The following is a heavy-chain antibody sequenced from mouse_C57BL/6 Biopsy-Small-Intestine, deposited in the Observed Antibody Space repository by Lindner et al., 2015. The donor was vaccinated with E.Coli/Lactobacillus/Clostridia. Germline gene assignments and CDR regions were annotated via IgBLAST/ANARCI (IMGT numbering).Heavy chain of an antibody. V-gene: IGHV5-17*01. CDR1: GFTFSDYG. CDR2: ISSGSSTI. Sequence: VQLQESGGGLVKPGGSLKLSCAASGFTFSDYGMHWVRQAPEKGLEWVAYISSGSSTIYYADTVKGRFTISGDNAKNTLFLQMTSLRSEDTAMYYCAGWLPLYGLDYWGQGTSVTVSS. D-gene: IGHD2-3*01. J-gene: IGHJ4*01. CDR3: AGWLPLYGLDY.